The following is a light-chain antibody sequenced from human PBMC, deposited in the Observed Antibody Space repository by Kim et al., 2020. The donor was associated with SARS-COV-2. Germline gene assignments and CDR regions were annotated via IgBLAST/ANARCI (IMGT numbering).Light chain of an antibody. Sequence: QRHTIPCSGSSSNIGSNTVNWYQQLPGTAPKLLIYNNNQRPSGVPDRFSGSKSGTSASLAISGLQSEDEADYYCAAWDDSLNGHWVFGGGTKLTVL. CDR2: NNN. CDR3: AAWDDSLNGHWV. CDR1: SSNIGSNT. J-gene: IGLJ3*02. V-gene: IGLV1-44*01.